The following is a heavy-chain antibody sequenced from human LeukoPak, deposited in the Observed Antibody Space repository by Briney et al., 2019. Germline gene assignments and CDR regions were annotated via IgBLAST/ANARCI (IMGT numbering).Heavy chain of an antibody. Sequence: PAASVKVSCKASGYTFTSYYMHCVRQAPGQGLEWMGIINPSGGSTSYAQKFQGRVTMTRDMSTSTVYMELSSLRSEDTAVYYCARYYGSGSYEFNWFDPWGQGTLVTVSS. CDR1: GYTFTSYY. V-gene: IGHV1-46*01. D-gene: IGHD3-10*01. J-gene: IGHJ5*02. CDR2: INPSGGST. CDR3: ARYYGSGSYEFNWFDP.